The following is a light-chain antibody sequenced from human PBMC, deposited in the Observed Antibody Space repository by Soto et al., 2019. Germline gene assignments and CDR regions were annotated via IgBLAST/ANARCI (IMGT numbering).Light chain of an antibody. CDR2: SAS. V-gene: IGKV1-39*01. J-gene: IGKJ3*01. CDR1: QSIGTY. Sequence: DIQMTQSPSSLSASVGDRVNITCRASQSIGTYLNWYHQRPGQAPRLLMYSASTLHSGVPARFRGSVSGTDFTLTISSLQPEDFATYYCQLVYSIPLSFGPGTKVDLK. CDR3: QLVYSIPLS.